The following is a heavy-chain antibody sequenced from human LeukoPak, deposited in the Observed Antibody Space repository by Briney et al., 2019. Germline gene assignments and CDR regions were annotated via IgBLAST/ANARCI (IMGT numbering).Heavy chain of an antibody. V-gene: IGHV6-1*01. CDR3: AELERGY. Sequence: SQTLSLTCGLSGDSVSSKSVAWNWIRQSPSRGLEWLGRTYYRSKWYNEYAVSVKSRITINPDTSKNQFSLQLNSVTPEDTAVYYCAELERGYWGQGTLVTVSS. D-gene: IGHD1-1*01. CDR1: GDSVSSKSVA. J-gene: IGHJ4*02. CDR2: TYYRSKWYN.